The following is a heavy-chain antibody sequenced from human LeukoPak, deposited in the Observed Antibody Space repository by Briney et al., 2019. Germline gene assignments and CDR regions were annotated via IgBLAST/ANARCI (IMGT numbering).Heavy chain of an antibody. CDR1: GGSISSYY. CDR3: ARTTEGYCSSASCFGFSYSYYMDV. V-gene: IGHV4-59*01. CDR2: IYYSGST. Sequence: SETLSLTCTVSGGSISSYYWSWIRQPPGKGLEWIGYIYYSGSTNYNPSLKSRVTISVDTSKNQFSLKLSSVITADTAVYYCARTTEGYCSSASCFGFSYSYYMDVWGKGTTVTISS. J-gene: IGHJ6*03. D-gene: IGHD2-2*01.